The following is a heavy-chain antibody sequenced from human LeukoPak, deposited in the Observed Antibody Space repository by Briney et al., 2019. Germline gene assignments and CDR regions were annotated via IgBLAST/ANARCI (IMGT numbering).Heavy chain of an antibody. CDR1: GFPFAGYA. CDR3: AKDSGGYYRPFDS. Sequence: PGGSLRLSCAASGFPFAGYAMSWVRQPPGKGLEWVSAISGGGGSTYYAASVKGRFTISRDNSKNTLYLQMNSLRAEDTAVYYCAKDSGGYYRPFDSWGQGTLVTVSS. V-gene: IGHV3-23*01. CDR2: ISGGGGST. D-gene: IGHD3-22*01. J-gene: IGHJ4*02.